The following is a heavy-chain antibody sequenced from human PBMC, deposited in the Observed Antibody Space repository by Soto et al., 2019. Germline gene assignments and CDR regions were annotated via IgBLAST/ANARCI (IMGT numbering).Heavy chain of an antibody. Sequence: QVQLQESGPGLVKPSETLSLTCTVSSDSITNYYWSWIRQSPGKGLEWIGYVHDSGRSNYNPSLKSRVKISVETSKKQFPLKLNSLTTADTAVYSCARVGGTRGWYWGQGTLVTVSS. CDR3: ARVGGTRGWY. D-gene: IGHD2-15*01. J-gene: IGHJ4*02. CDR1: SDSITNYY. V-gene: IGHV4-59*01. CDR2: VHDSGRS.